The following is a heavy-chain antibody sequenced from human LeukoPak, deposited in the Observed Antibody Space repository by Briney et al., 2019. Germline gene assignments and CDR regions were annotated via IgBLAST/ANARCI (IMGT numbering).Heavy chain of an antibody. V-gene: IGHV3-30*09. CDR2: ISYDGSNE. CDR1: GFTFSSYA. Sequence: GGSLRLSCAASGFTFSSYAMHWVRQAPGRGLEWVAVISYDGSNEYYADSMKGRFAISRDNAKNSLYMQMNSLRAEDTAVYYCAREATIKAYNFDFWGQGTLVTVSS. J-gene: IGHJ4*02. CDR3: AREATIKAYNFDF. D-gene: IGHD5-24*01.